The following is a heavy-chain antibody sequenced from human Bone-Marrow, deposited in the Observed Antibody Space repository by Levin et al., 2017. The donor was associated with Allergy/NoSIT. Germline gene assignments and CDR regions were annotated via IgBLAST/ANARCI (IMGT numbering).Heavy chain of an antibody. V-gene: IGHV3-7*01. CDR1: GFTFSTYW. D-gene: IGHD2-21*02. J-gene: IGHJ4*02. CDR2: IKQDGSEK. CDR3: AREVTYSTSLIGY. Sequence: GESLKISCAASGFTFSTYWMSWVRQAPGKGLEWVANIKQDGSEKYYVDSVKGRFTVSRDNAKNSLYLQMNSLRVDDTAVYYCAREVTYSTSLIGYWGRGTLVTVSS.